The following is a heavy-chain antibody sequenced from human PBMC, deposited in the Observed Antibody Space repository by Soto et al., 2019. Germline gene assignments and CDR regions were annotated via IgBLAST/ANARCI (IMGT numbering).Heavy chain of an antibody. CDR1: CFACTRYS. Sequence: KPGGSLRLSCAASCFACTRYSMNWVRQAPGKGLEWVSSISSTTNYIYYADSMKGRFTVSRDNAKNPVYLEMNSLSAEDTAVYYCARESEDLTSNFDYWGQGALVTVSS. V-gene: IGHV3-21*01. CDR3: ARESEDLTSNFDY. J-gene: IGHJ4*02. CDR2: ISSTTNYI.